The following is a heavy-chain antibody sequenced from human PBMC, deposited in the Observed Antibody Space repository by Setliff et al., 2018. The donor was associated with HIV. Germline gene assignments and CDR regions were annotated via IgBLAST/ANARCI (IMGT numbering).Heavy chain of an antibody. D-gene: IGHD4-17*01. Sequence: SETLSLTCDVSGVSISDNNYWNWVRQPPGKGLEWIGEIYHSGTTNYNPSLKSRVTFSPDMSKKRFSLKLTSVTAADTAVYYCARVHTDYGSWFFDHWGQGILVTVSS. V-gene: IGHV4-4*02. CDR2: IYHSGTT. J-gene: IGHJ5*02. CDR1: GVSISDNNY. CDR3: ARVHTDYGSWFFDH.